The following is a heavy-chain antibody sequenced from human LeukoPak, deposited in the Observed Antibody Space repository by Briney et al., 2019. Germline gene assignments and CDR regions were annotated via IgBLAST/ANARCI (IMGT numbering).Heavy chain of an antibody. CDR1: GGSVSSGSYY. V-gene: IGHV4-61*01. J-gene: IGHJ5*02. CDR3: ARVTATTCWFGP. CDR2: IYYSGST. Sequence: SETLSLTCTVSGGSVSSGSYYWSWIRQPPGKGLEWIGYIYYSGSTNYNPSLKSRVTISVDTSKNQFSLKLSSMTAADTAVYYCARVTATTCWFGPWGQGTLVTVSS. D-gene: IGHD4-17*01.